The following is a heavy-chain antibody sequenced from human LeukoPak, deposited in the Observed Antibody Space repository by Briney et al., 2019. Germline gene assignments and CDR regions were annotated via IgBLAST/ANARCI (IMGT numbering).Heavy chain of an antibody. CDR2: ISSRGSSI. D-gene: IGHD3-9*01. Sequence: GGSLRLSCVASGFTFSSYEMNWVRQAPGKGLGWVSYISSRGSSIYYADSVKGRFTISRDSAKNSLYLQMNSLRAYDSAVYYGTCAGFGWKSEFWGQGTLVTVSS. CDR3: TCAGFGWKSEF. V-gene: IGHV3-48*03. J-gene: IGHJ4*02. CDR1: GFTFSSYE.